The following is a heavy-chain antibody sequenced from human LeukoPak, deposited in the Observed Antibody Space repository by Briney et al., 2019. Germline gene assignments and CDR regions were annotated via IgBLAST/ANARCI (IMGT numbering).Heavy chain of an antibody. CDR2: IIPIFGTA. J-gene: IGHJ5*01. V-gene: IGHV1-69*05. CDR1: GGTFSSYA. D-gene: IGHD1-7*01. CDR3: ARGVRLELLQHLLEHNWFGP. Sequence: ASVKVSCKASGGTFSSYAISWVRQAPGQGLEWMGGIIPIFGTANYAQKFQGRVTITTDESTSTAYMELSSLRSEDTAVYYCARGVRLELLQHLLEHNWFGPWGQGTPVTLSP.